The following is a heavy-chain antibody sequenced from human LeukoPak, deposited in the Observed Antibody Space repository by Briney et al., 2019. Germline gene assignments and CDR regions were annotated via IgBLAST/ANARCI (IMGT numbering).Heavy chain of an antibody. V-gene: IGHV3-43D*04. Sequence: GGSLRLSCAASGFTFDDHAMHWVRQAPGKGLEWVSLISWDGGSTYYADSVKGRFTISRDNSKNSLYLQMNSLRAEDTALYYCAKGAVEQWLVLYFDYWGQGTLVTVSS. D-gene: IGHD6-19*01. CDR1: GFTFDDHA. CDR2: ISWDGGST. J-gene: IGHJ4*02. CDR3: AKGAVEQWLVLYFDY.